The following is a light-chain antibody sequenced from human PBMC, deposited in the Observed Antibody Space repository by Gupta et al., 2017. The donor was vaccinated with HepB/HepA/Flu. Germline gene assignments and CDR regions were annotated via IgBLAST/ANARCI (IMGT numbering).Light chain of an antibody. J-gene: IGLJ2*01. V-gene: IGLV2-14*01. CDR3: SSYTSSSTLV. CDR2: DVS. Sequence: QSALTQPASVSGSPGQWITISCTGTSSDVGGYNHVSWSQQHPGKAPKVMIYDVSNRPSGVSNRFSGSKSGNTASLTISGLQAEDEADYYCSSYTSSSTLVFGGGTKLTVL. CDR1: SSDVGGYNH.